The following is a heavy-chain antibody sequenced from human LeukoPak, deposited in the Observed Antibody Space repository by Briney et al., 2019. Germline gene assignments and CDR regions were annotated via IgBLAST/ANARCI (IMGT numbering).Heavy chain of an antibody. J-gene: IGHJ3*02. Sequence: GGSLRLSCAASGFTFSSYSMNWVRQAPGKGLEWVSSISSSSSYIYYADSVKGRFTISRDNAQNSLYLQMNSPRAEDTAVYYCARRNGGFAFDIWGQGTMVTVSS. CDR2: ISSSSSYI. V-gene: IGHV3-21*01. D-gene: IGHD3-10*01. CDR1: GFTFSSYS. CDR3: ARRNGGFAFDI.